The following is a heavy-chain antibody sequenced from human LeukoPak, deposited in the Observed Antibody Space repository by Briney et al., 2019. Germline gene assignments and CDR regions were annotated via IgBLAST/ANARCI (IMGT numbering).Heavy chain of an antibody. CDR1: GGSINNYY. D-gene: IGHD2-21*02. J-gene: IGHJ4*02. V-gene: IGHV4-59*01. CDR3: ARYRVGTGYYFDY. Sequence: PSETLSLTCTVSGGSINNYYWSWIRQPPGKGLEWIGYIYYFGTTNYNLSLKSRVTISVDTSKNHFSLKLSSVTAADTAVYYCARYRVGTGYYFDYWGQGTLVTVSS. CDR2: IYYFGTT.